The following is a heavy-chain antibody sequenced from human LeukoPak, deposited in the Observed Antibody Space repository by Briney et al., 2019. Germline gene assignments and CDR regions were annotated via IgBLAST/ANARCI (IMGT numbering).Heavy chain of an antibody. Sequence: SQTMSLTCSVSGGSISSGDYYWSWIRQPPGKGLEWIGFIYYSGSTSYNPSLKSRVTISIDTSKNQFSLKLSSVTAADTAVYYCARVGVGAITNMAFDIWGQGTMVTDSS. D-gene: IGHD1-26*01. CDR1: GGSISSGDYY. CDR2: IYYSGST. J-gene: IGHJ3*02. V-gene: IGHV4-30-4*01. CDR3: ARVGVGAITNMAFDI.